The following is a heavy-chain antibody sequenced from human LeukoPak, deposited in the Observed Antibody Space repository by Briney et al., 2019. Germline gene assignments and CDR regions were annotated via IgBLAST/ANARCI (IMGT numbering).Heavy chain of an antibody. CDR2: INWNGGST. CDR1: GFTFDDYG. Sequence: RGSLRLSCAASGFTFDDYGMSWVRQAPGKGLEWVSGINWNGGSTGYADSVKGRFTISRDNAKNSLYLQVNSLRAEDTALYYCARGLVGATTSYYFDYWGQGTLVTVSS. D-gene: IGHD1-26*01. V-gene: IGHV3-20*04. CDR3: ARGLVGATTSYYFDY. J-gene: IGHJ4*02.